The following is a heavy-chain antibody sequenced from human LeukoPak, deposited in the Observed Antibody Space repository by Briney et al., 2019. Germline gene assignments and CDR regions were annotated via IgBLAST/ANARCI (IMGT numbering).Heavy chain of an antibody. CDR3: ARDDTSGSYSSPFGIDY. CDR1: GFTFSSYS. D-gene: IGHD1-26*01. CDR2: ISSSSSYI. J-gene: IGHJ4*02. Sequence: MSGGSLRLSCAASGFTFSSYSMNWVRQAPGKGLEWVSSISSSSSYIYYADSVKGRFTISRDNAKNSLYLQMNSLRAEDTAVYYCARDDTSGSYSSPFGIDYWGQGTLVTVSS. V-gene: IGHV3-21*01.